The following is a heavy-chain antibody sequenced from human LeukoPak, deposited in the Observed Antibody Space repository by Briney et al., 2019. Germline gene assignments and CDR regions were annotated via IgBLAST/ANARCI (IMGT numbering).Heavy chain of an antibody. D-gene: IGHD5-18*01. CDR3: ARQTAMGRSGDY. Sequence: GESLKISCKASGYSFTSYWIGWVRQMPGEGLEWMGIIDPSDSETRYTPSFQGQVTISVGKSLTTADLQWNSLKASDTAMYYCARQTAMGRSGDYWGQGTLVTVSS. CDR1: GYSFTSYW. J-gene: IGHJ4*02. V-gene: IGHV5-51*01. CDR2: IDPSDSET.